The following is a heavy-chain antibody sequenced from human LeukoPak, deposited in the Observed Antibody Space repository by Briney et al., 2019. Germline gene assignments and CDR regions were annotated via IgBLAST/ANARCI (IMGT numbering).Heavy chain of an antibody. CDR2: IYPGDSNI. D-gene: IGHD4/OR15-4a*01. V-gene: IGHV5-51*01. Sequence: KSGESLKISCTGSEYSFAIYWIAWVRQMPGKGLEWMGIIYPGDSNIRYSPSFQGQVTISADKSVTTAYLQWSSLKASDTAMYFCARLNGGANLLGDSLDIWGQGTMVTVSS. J-gene: IGHJ3*02. CDR3: ARLNGGANLLGDSLDI. CDR1: EYSFAIYW.